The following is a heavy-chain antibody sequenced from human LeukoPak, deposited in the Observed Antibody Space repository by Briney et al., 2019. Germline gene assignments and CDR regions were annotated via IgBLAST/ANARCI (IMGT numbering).Heavy chain of an antibody. J-gene: IGHJ4*02. CDR1: GFTFSRYA. Sequence: GGSLTLSCAASGFTFSRYAMSWVRQPPGKGLEWASAISGSGGSTYYADSVKGRFTISRDNYKNTLYLQMNSLRAEDTAVYYCAKDRLGGSCSTDWGQGTLVTVSS. CDR3: AKDRLGGSCSTD. D-gene: IGHD2-15*01. CDR2: ISGSGGST. V-gene: IGHV3-23*01.